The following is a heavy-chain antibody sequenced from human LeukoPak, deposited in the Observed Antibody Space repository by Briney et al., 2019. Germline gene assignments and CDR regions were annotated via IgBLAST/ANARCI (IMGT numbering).Heavy chain of an antibody. V-gene: IGHV3-11*01. J-gene: IGHJ4*02. CDR1: GFTFSDYY. D-gene: IGHD1-26*01. CDR2: ISSSGSTI. CDR3: ASQRPSPSGSYSDY. Sequence: PGGSVRLSCAASGFTFSDYYMSWIRQAPGKGLEWVSYISSSGSTIYYADSVKGRFTISRDNAKNSLYLQMNSLRAEDTAVYYCASQRPSPSGSYSDYWGQGTLVTVSS.